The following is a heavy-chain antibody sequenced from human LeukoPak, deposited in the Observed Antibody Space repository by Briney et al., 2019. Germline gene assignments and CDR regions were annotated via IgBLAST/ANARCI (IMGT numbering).Heavy chain of an antibody. J-gene: IGHJ4*02. Sequence: PGGSLSLSCVASGFTLSSYWRTWVRQAPGKGLELVAIINRDGGADYYVASVQGRFTVSRDNAKNSLYLLMNSLRAEDTAVYYCARLKGDSSLFDCWGQGSLVTVSS. CDR3: ARLKGDSSLFDC. D-gene: IGHD2-21*02. CDR1: GFTLSSYW. V-gene: IGHV3-7*02. CDR2: INRDGGAD.